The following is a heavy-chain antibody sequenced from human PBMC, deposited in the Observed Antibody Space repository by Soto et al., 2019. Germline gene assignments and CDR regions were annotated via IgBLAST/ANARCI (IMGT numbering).Heavy chain of an antibody. D-gene: IGHD3-3*01. V-gene: IGHV4-34*01. CDR1: GGSFSGYY. CDR2: INHSGST. J-gene: IGHJ4*02. CDR3: ARGILEWLFHRPIDY. Sequence: SETLSLTCAVYGGSFSGYYWSWIRQPPGKGLEWIGEINHSGSTNYNPSLKSRVTISVDTSKNQFSLKLSSVTAADTAVYYCARGILEWLFHRPIDYWGQGTLVTVSS.